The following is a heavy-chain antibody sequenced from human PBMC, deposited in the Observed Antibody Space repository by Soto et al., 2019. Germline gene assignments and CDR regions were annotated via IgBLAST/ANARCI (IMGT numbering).Heavy chain of an antibody. J-gene: IGHJ4*02. CDR3: AREGRGFLVDY. CDR2: IYYSGTT. Sequence: QVQLQESGPGLVKPSETLSLTCSVSGDSMNTYYWSWIRQPPGKGLEWIGYIYYSGTTNYNPSLKSRVTLSVDTSKRQFSLKLSSVTAADTAIYYCAREGRGFLVDYWGQGMLVTVSS. D-gene: IGHD2-15*01. V-gene: IGHV4-59*01. CDR1: GDSMNTYY.